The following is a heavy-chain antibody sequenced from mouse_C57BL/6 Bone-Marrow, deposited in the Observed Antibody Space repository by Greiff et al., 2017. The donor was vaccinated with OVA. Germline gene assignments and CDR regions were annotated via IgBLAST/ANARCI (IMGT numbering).Heavy chain of an antibody. J-gene: IGHJ1*03. D-gene: IGHD2-3*01. V-gene: IGHV5-4*01. CDR1: GFTFSSYA. Sequence: EVKLMESGGGLVKPGGSLKLSCAASGFTFSSYAMSWVRQTPEKRLEWVATISDGGSYTYYPDNVKGRFTISRDNAKNNLYLQMSHLKSEDTAMYYCARDLNYDGYGWYFDVWGTGTTVTVSS. CDR2: ISDGGSYT. CDR3: ARDLNYDGYGWYFDV.